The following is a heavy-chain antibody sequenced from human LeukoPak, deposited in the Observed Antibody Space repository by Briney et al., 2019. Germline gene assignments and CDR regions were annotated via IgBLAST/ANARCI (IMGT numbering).Heavy chain of an antibody. CDR1: GGPLIWHY. Sequence: PAEPVSLPRCVSGGPLIWHYWSGLPQPPGKGREGMGYNPNSGSTDYNPSLRSRVTISINTSKIQFSLKLTSVTAADSAVYYCVRDALEGYYSYYYMDVWGRGTTVTVSS. V-gene: IGHV4-59*11. CDR2: NPNSGST. CDR3: VRDALEGYYSYYYMDV. D-gene: IGHD1-1*01. J-gene: IGHJ6*03.